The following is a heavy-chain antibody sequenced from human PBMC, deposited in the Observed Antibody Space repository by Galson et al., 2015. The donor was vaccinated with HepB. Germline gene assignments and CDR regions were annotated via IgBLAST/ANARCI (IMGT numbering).Heavy chain of an antibody. CDR1: GGTFRSYA. Sequence: SVKVSCEASGGTFRSYAISWVRQAPGQGLEWMGGITAIVGTANYAQKFQGRITITADESTSTVYMELNSLRTADTAVYYCARGTYDYHSSELHYWGQGTLVTVSS. V-gene: IGHV1-69*13. D-gene: IGHD3-22*01. CDR3: ARGTYDYHSSELHY. J-gene: IGHJ4*02. CDR2: ITAIVGTA.